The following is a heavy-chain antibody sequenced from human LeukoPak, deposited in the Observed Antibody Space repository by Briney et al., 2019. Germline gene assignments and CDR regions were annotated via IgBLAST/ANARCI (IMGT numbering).Heavy chain of an antibody. J-gene: IGHJ4*02. CDR1: GFTFSSYG. Sequence: PGRSLRLSCAASGFTFSSYGMHWVRQAPGKGLEWVAVISYDGSNKYYADSVKGRFTISRDNAKNTLYLQMNSLRAEDTAVYYCARFIVSYGDYWGQGILVTVSS. D-gene: IGHD3-16*01. CDR2: ISYDGSNK. V-gene: IGHV3-30*03. CDR3: ARFIVSYGDY.